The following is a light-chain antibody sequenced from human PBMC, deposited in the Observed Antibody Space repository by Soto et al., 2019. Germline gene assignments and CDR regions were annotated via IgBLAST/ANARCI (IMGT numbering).Light chain of an antibody. CDR1: QSISNS. CDR2: KAS. J-gene: IGKJ4*01. CDR3: RQYVSYPVT. Sequence: DIQMTQSPSTLSASVGDRVTITCRASQSISNSLAWYQQKPGKAPNLLIYKASSLESGVPSRFSGSGSGTEFTLTISSLPPDDFATYYCRQYVSYPVTFGGGTKVEMK. V-gene: IGKV1-5*03.